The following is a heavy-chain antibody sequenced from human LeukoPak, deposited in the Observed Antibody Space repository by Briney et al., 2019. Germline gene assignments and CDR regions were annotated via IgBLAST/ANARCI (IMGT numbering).Heavy chain of an antibody. Sequence: ASVKVSCKASGGTFSSYAISWVRQVPGQGLEWMGGIIPIFGTANYAQKFQGRVTMTRDTSTSTVYLELSSLRSEDTAVYYCARDQDPYYFDYWGQGTLVTVSS. J-gene: IGHJ4*02. CDR2: IIPIFGTA. CDR3: ARDQDPYYFDY. V-gene: IGHV1-69*05. CDR1: GGTFSSYA.